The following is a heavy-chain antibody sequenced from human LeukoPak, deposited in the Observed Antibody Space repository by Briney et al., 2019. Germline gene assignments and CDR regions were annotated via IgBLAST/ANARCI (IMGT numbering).Heavy chain of an antibody. CDR2: INSDGSST. D-gene: IGHD3-22*01. CDR1: GFTFSSYW. CDR3: ASWTTQRFYDSSGHNDY. Sequence: GGSLRLSCAASGFTFSSYWMHWVRQAPGKGLVWVSRINSDGSSTSYADSVKGRFTISRDNAKNTLYLQMNSLRAEDTAVYYCASWTTQRFYDSSGHNDYWGQGTLVTVSS. V-gene: IGHV3-74*01. J-gene: IGHJ4*02.